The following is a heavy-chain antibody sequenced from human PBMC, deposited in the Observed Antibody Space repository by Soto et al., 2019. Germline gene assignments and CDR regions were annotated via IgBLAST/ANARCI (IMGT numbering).Heavy chain of an antibody. D-gene: IGHD3-3*01. Sequence: ASETLSLTCTVSGGSISSYYWSWIRQPPGKGLEWIGYIYYSGSTNYNPSLKSRVTISVDTSKNQFSLKLSSVTAADTAVYYCARLETTIFGVDVWGQGTTVTVSS. CDR1: GGSISSYY. J-gene: IGHJ6*02. V-gene: IGHV4-59*01. CDR3: ARLETTIFGVDV. CDR2: IYYSGST.